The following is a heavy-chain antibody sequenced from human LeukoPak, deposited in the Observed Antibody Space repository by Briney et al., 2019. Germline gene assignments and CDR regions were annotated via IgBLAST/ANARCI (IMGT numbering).Heavy chain of an antibody. CDR2: ISPDGNNK. Sequence: PGGSLRLSCATSGFTFSDYAMAWVRQAPGKGLEWVAVISPDGNNKHYADSLRGRFTISRDNSQDTLYLQVNSLRTEDTAVYYCAKYRGGLGALDSWGRGTLVTVSS. J-gene: IGHJ4*02. D-gene: IGHD1-26*01. CDR1: GFTFSDYA. CDR3: AKYRGGLGALDS. V-gene: IGHV3-30*18.